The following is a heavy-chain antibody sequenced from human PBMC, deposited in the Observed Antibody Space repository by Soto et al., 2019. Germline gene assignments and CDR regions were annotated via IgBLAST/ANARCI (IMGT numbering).Heavy chain of an antibody. J-gene: IGHJ4*02. Sequence: QPGGSLRLSCAASGFTFSSYAMHWVRQAPGKGLEWVAVISYDGSNKYYADSVKGRFTISRDNSKNTLYLQMNSLRAEDTAVYYCATPTQTYYDFWSGQTDYWGQGTLVTVSS. CDR1: GFTFSSYA. V-gene: IGHV3-30-3*01. D-gene: IGHD3-3*01. CDR3: ATPTQTYYDFWSGQTDY. CDR2: ISYDGSNK.